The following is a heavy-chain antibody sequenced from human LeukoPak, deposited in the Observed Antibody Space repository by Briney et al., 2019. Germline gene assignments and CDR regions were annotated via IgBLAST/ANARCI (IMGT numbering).Heavy chain of an antibody. CDR2: IYYSGDT. CDR3: ARLWVPFVGNSESDAFDI. V-gene: IGHV4-59*08. D-gene: IGHD4-23*01. J-gene: IGHJ3*02. Sequence: PSETLSLTCTVSGGSISGYYWSWIRQPPGKGLEWLGYIYYSGDTNYNPSLKSRVTISVDTSKNQFSLKLSSVTAADTAVYYCARLWVPFVGNSESDAFDIWGQRTMVTVSS. CDR1: GGSISGYY.